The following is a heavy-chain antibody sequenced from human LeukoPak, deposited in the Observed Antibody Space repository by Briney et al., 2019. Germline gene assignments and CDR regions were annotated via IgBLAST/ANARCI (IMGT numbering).Heavy chain of an antibody. V-gene: IGHV3-7*01. D-gene: IGHD3-3*01. J-gene: IGHJ3*02. Sequence: GGSLRLSCAASGFTFSSYWMSWVRQAPGKGLEWVANIKQDGSEKYYVDSVKGRFTISRDNAKNSLYLQMNSLRAEDTAVYYCATNVRFLEWLSALDTWGQGTMVTVSS. CDR3: ATNVRFLEWLSALDT. CDR2: IKQDGSEK. CDR1: GFTFSSYW.